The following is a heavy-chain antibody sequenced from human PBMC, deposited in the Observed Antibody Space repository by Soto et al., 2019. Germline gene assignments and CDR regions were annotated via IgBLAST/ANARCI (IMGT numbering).Heavy chain of an antibody. CDR3: ARAPPRTTSAFDI. Sequence: ASVKVSCKASGYTFTGYYMHRVRQAPGQGLEWMGWINPNSGGTNYAQKFQGWVTMTRDTSISTAYMELSRLRSDDTAVYYCARAPPRTTSAFDIWGQGTMVTVSS. CDR1: GYTFTGYY. CDR2: INPNSGGT. J-gene: IGHJ3*02. V-gene: IGHV1-2*04. D-gene: IGHD1-1*01.